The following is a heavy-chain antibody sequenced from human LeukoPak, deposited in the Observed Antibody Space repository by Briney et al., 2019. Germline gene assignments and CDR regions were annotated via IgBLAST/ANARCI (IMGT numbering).Heavy chain of an antibody. CDR3: AKGYYYGSGS. J-gene: IGHJ4*02. Sequence: GRSLRLSCAASGFTFDDYAMHWVRQAPGKGLEWVSGISWNSGSIGYADSVKGRFTISRDNAKNSLYLQMNSLRAEDTALYYCAKGYYYGSGSWGQGTLVTVSP. CDR2: ISWNSGSI. V-gene: IGHV3-9*01. CDR1: GFTFDDYA. D-gene: IGHD3-10*01.